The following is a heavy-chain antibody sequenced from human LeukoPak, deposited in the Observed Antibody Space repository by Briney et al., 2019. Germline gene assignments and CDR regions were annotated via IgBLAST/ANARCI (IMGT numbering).Heavy chain of an antibody. D-gene: IGHD1-26*01. CDR3: AKAMGATLFDY. CDR1: GFTVSSNY. CDR2: IYSGGST. J-gene: IGHJ4*02. V-gene: IGHV3-53*01. Sequence: GALRLSCAASGFTVSSNYMSWVRQAPGKGLEWVSVIYSGGSTYYADSVKGRFTISRDNSKNTLYLQMNSLRAGDTAVYYCAKAMGATLFDYWGQGTLVTVSS.